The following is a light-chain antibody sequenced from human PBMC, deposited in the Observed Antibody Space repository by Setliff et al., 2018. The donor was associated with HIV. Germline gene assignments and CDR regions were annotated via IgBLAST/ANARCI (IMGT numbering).Light chain of an antibody. CDR3: QQYYRSPPT. CDR2: WAS. J-gene: IGKJ1*01. V-gene: IGKV4-1*01. CDR1: HSVLHTSTNKNY. Sequence: DIVMTQSRGSLAVYLGERATINCESSHSVLHTSTNKNYIAWYQQKVGQPPKLLMYWASTREAGVPDRFSGSGSVTDFTLTINNLQAEDVAVYYCQQYYRSPPTFGQGTKVDIK.